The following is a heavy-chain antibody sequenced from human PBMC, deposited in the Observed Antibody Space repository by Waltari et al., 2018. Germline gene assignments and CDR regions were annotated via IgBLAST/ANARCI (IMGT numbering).Heavy chain of an antibody. CDR1: GYTFTNYY. V-gene: IGHV1-46*01. CDR3: ARVCCSGSYHGI. D-gene: IGHD3-10*02. CDR2: INPAGGRT. Sequence: QVQLVQSGAEVKTPGASVKVSCRTTGYTFTNYYAQWMRRAPGQGLEWMAMINPAGGRTQYSPKFQGRVAVTSDTSTTTVYLDVTSLTSDDTAVYYCARVCCSGSYHGIWGQGTLVTVS. J-gene: IGHJ4*02.